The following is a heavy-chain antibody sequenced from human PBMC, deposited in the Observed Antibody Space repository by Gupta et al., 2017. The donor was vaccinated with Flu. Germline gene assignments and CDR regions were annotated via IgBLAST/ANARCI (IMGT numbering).Heavy chain of an antibody. Sequence: QVQLQESGPGLVKPSQTLSLPCTFSGGSISSGGYYWSWIRQHPGKGLEWIGYIYYSGSTYYNPSLKSRVTISVDTSKNQFSLKLSSVTAADTAVYYCARGGGLVHHNFDYWGQGTLVTVSS. CDR3: ARGGGLVHHNFDY. D-gene: IGHD6-19*01. CDR1: GGSISSGGYY. CDR2: IYYSGST. V-gene: IGHV4-31*03. J-gene: IGHJ4*02.